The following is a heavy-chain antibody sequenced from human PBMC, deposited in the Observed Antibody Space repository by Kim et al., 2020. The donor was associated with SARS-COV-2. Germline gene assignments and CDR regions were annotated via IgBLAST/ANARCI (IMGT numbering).Heavy chain of an antibody. D-gene: IGHD6-13*01. CDR3: AKGGIRIAAAGIDY. J-gene: IGHJ4*02. Sequence: ASVQRRFTIARHNSNDTLSLQMNSLRAEDTAVYYCAKGGIRIAAAGIDYWGQGTLVTVSS. V-gene: IGHV3-33*06.